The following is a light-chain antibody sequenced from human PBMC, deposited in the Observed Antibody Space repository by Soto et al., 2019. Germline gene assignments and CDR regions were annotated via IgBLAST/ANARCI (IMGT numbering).Light chain of an antibody. J-gene: IGLJ2*01. V-gene: IGLV3-1*01. CDR3: QAWDNSAAV. CDR1: KLGDKY. Sequence: SYELTQPPSVSVSPGQTANITCSGDKLGDKYACWYQQKPGQSPVLVIYQDSKRPSGIPERFSGSNSGNTATLTISGTQAMDEADYYCQAWDNSAAVFGGGTKLTVL. CDR2: QDS.